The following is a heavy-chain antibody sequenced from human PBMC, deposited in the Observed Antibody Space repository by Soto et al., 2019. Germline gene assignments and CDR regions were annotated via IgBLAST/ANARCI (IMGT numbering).Heavy chain of an antibody. CDR3: AKDPQLSFYYCYYLDV. V-gene: IGHV3-23*01. Sequence: EVQLLESGGGLVQPGGSLRLSCAASGFTFSSYAMSWVRQAPGKGLEWASAISGSGGSTYYAGSVKGRFTITGDNSRFTLYLQMNSLRAEDTAVYYCAKDPQLSFYYCYYLDVWGKGTTVTVSS. CDR2: ISGSGGST. D-gene: IGHD6-6*01. J-gene: IGHJ6*03. CDR1: GFTFSSYA.